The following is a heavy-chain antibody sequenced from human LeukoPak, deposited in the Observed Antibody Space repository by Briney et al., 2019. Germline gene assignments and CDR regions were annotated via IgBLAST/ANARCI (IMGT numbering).Heavy chain of an antibody. Sequence: GGSLRLSCAASGFTFSSYAMHWVRQAPGKGLEYVSAISSNGGSTYYANSVKGRFTISRDNSKNTLYLQMGSLRAEDTAVYYCAKIFPATVARGYMDVWGKGTTVTISS. V-gene: IGHV3-64*01. D-gene: IGHD4-17*01. CDR1: GFTFSSYA. CDR2: ISSNGGST. CDR3: AKIFPATVARGYMDV. J-gene: IGHJ6*03.